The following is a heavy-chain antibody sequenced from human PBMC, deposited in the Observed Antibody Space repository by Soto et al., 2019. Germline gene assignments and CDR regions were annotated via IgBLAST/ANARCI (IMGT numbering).Heavy chain of an antibody. Sequence: SETLSLTCAVYGGSFSGYYWSWIRQPPGKGLEWIGEINHSGSTNYNPSLKSRVTISVDTSKNQFSLKLSSVTAADTAVYYCARGSIVVVPAAHMGAVYFDYWGQGTLVTVSS. J-gene: IGHJ4*02. D-gene: IGHD2-2*01. CDR1: GGSFSGYY. CDR2: INHSGST. CDR3: ARGSIVVVPAAHMGAVYFDY. V-gene: IGHV4-34*01.